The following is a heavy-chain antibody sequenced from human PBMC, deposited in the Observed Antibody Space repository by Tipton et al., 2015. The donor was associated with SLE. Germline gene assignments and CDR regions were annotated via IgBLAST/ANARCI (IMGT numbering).Heavy chain of an antibody. CDR3: ASQAGGPRGWFDP. CDR2: IYHSGST. J-gene: IGHJ5*02. Sequence: TLSLTCAVSGGSISSGGYSWSWIRQPPGKGLEWIGYIYHSGSTYYNPSLKSRVTISVDRSKNQFSLKLSSVTAADTAFYYCASQAGGPRGWFDPWGQGTLVTVSS. V-gene: IGHV4-30-2*01. CDR1: GGSISSGGYS. D-gene: IGHD3-10*01.